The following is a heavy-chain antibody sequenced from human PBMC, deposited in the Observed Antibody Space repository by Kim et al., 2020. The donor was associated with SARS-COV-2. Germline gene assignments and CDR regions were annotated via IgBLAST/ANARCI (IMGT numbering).Heavy chain of an antibody. Sequence: SVKVSCKASGGTFSSYAISWVRQAPGQGLEWMGGIIPIFGTANYAQKFQGRVTITADESTSTAYMELSSLRSEDTAVYYCASWAGTAQPHLAEYFQHWGQGTLVTVSS. CDR3: ASWAGTAQPHLAEYFQH. V-gene: IGHV1-69*13. J-gene: IGHJ1*01. CDR2: IIPIFGTA. CDR1: GGTFSSYA. D-gene: IGHD6-19*01.